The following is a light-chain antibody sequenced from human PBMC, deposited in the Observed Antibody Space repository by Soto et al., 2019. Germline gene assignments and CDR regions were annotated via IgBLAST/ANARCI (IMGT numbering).Light chain of an antibody. CDR2: KAS. CDR3: QQASDYPLT. J-gene: IGKJ1*01. V-gene: IGKV1-5*03. CDR1: QSISSW. Sequence: QLTQSPSSLSASVGDRVTITCRASQSISSWLAWYQQKPGKAPKLLIYKASTLESGVPSNFSGSGSGTDFSLTINNLQPEDFATYYCQQASDYPLTFGLGTKVDIK.